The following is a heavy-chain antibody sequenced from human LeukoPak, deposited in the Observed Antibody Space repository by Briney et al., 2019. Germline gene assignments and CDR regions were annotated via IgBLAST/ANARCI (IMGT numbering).Heavy chain of an antibody. J-gene: IGHJ5*02. Sequence: SETLSLTCTVSGGSISSSSYYWGWIRQPPGKGLEWIGSIYYSGSTYYNPSLKSRVTMSVDTSKNQFSLKLSSVTAADTAVYYCARDFVVVPAAKTGWFDPWGQGTLVTVSS. CDR3: ARDFVVVPAAKTGWFDP. V-gene: IGHV4-39*07. D-gene: IGHD2-2*01. CDR2: IYYSGST. CDR1: GGSISSSSYY.